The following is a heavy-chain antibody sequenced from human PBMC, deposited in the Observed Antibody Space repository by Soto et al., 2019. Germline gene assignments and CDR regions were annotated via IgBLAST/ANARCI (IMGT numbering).Heavy chain of an antibody. CDR3: AYLPCSGGSCYWFSFSGMDV. J-gene: IGHJ6*02. D-gene: IGHD2-15*01. Sequence: QITLKESGPTLVKPTQTLTLTCTFSGFSLSTSGVGVAWIRQPPGKALEWLALIYWDDDKRYRPSLESRLTITKDTSKNELVLTMTNMDSVDTAPYCCAYLPCSGGSCYWFSFSGMDVWGQGTTVTVSS. CDR1: GFSLSTSGVG. CDR2: IYWDDDK. V-gene: IGHV2-5*02.